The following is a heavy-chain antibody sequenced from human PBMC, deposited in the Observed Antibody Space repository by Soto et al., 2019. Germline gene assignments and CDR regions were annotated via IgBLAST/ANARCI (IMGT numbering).Heavy chain of an antibody. CDR1: GGSISSYY. CDR2: IYYRGNT. CDR3: ARAAFDYGSEYNWFDP. J-gene: IGHJ5*02. D-gene: IGHD4-17*01. Sequence: QVQLQESGPGLVKPSETLSLTCPVSGGSISSYYWSWIRQPPGKGLEWGGYIYYRGNTKYNPSLKSRVTISVDTSKNQFSLKLSFVTAADSAVYYCARAAFDYGSEYNWFDPWGQGTLVTLSS. V-gene: IGHV4-59*01.